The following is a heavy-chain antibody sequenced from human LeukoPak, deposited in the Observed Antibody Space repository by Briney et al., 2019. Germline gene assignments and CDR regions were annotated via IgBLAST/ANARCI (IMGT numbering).Heavy chain of an antibody. CDR1: GGSINTGDYY. D-gene: IGHD3-3*01. V-gene: IGHV4-30-4*01. CDR2: IYYNGNT. Sequence: SETLSLTCIVSGGSINTGDYYWSWIRQPPGKGLGWIGYIYYNGNTYYNPSLKTRLTLSVDPSKNQFSLQVNSVTAADTAVYYCARGYDFWSGYYYYYIDVWGNGTTVTVSS. CDR3: ARGYDFWSGYYYYYIDV. J-gene: IGHJ6*03.